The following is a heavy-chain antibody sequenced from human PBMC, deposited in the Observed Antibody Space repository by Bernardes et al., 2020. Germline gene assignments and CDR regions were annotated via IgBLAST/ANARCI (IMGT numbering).Heavy chain of an antibody. CDR1: GFTVSSNY. J-gene: IGHJ6*04. V-gene: IGHV3-53*01. D-gene: IGHD3-10*01. CDR3: ARDFTMVQGGAYYYYGMDV. CDR2: IYSGGST. Sequence: GGSLRLSCAASGFTVSSNYMSWVRQAPGKGLEWVSVIYSGGSTYYADSVKGRFTISRDNSKNTLYLQMNSLRAEDTAVYYCARDFTMVQGGAYYYYGMDVWGKGTTVNVSS.